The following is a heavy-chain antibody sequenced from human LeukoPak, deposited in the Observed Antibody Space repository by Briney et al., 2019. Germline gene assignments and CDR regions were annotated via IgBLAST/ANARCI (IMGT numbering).Heavy chain of an antibody. V-gene: IGHV4-34*01. CDR2: INHSGST. CDR1: GGSFSGYY. D-gene: IGHD2-2*01. CDR3: ARGTERDVLPAANSFDY. Sequence: SETLSLTCAVYGGSFSGYYWSWIRQPPGKGLEWIGEINHSGSTNYNPSLKSRVTISVDTSKSQFSLKLSSVTAADTAVYYCARGTERDVLPAANSFDYWGQGTLVTVSS. J-gene: IGHJ4*02.